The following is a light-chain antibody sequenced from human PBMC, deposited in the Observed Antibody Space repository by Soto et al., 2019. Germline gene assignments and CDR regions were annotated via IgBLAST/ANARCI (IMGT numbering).Light chain of an antibody. V-gene: IGKV3-20*01. CDR1: QSVSTSY. CDR3: QQNGSSPLT. Sequence: EIVLTQSPGTLSLSPGERATLSCRASQSVSTSYLAWYQQKPGQATRLLIYGSSSRATGIPDRFSGSGSGTDFTLTISRLEPEDSALYYCQQNGSSPLTFGGGTKVEIK. CDR2: GSS. J-gene: IGKJ4*01.